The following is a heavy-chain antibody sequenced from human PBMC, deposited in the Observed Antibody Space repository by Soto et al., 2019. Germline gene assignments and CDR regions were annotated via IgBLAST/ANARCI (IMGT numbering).Heavy chain of an antibody. CDR3: ARGKVDYLDY. D-gene: IGHD1-26*01. J-gene: IGHJ4*02. CDR1: GYTFTSYA. V-gene: IGHV1-3*01. CDR2: INAGTGDT. Sequence: ASVKVSCKASGYTFTSYAIHWVRQAPGQRLEWMGWINAGTGDTKYSQKFQGRVTITRDTSATTAYMELSSLRSEDTAVYYCARGKVDYLDYWGQGTLVTVSS.